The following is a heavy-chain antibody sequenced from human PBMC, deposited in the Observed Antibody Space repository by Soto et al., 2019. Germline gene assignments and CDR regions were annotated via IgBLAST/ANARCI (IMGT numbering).Heavy chain of an antibody. CDR2: IYYSGST. Sequence: SETLSLTCTVSGVSISSYYWIWIRQPPGKGLEWIGYIYYSGSTNYNPSLKSRVTISVDTSKNQFSLKLSSVTAADTAVYYCARHVAMYYDILTGYQNWYFDLWGRGTRVTVSS. CDR1: GVSISSYY. V-gene: IGHV4-59*08. J-gene: IGHJ2*01. D-gene: IGHD3-9*01. CDR3: ARHVAMYYDILTGYQNWYFDL.